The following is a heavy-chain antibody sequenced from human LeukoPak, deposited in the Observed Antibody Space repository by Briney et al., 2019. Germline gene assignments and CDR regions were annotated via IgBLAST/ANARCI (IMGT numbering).Heavy chain of an antibody. CDR2: ISSSSSYI. CDR3: ARDRGGYSPFDY. Sequence: AGGSLRLSCAASGFTFSSYEMNWVRQAPGKGLEWVSSISSSSSYIYYADSVKGRFTISRDNAKNSLYLQMNSLRAEDTAVYYCARDRGGYSPFDYWGQGTLVTVSS. D-gene: IGHD5-18*01. CDR1: GFTFSSYE. J-gene: IGHJ4*02. V-gene: IGHV3-21*01.